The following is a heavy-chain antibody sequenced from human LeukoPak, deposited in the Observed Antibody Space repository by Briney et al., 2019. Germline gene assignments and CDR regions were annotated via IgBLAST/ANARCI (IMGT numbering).Heavy chain of an antibody. Sequence: SETLSLTCTVSGGSISSYYWSWIRQPPGKGLEWIGYIYYSGSTNYNPSLKSRVTISVDTSKNQFSLKLSSVTAADTAVYYCALIAAAGTNYYYYGMDVWGQGTTVTVSS. CDR3: ALIAAAGTNYYYYGMDV. CDR2: IYYSGST. J-gene: IGHJ6*02. V-gene: IGHV4-59*01. CDR1: GGSISSYY. D-gene: IGHD6-13*01.